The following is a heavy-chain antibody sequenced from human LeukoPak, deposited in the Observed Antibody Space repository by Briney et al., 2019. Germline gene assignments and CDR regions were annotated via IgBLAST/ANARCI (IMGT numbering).Heavy chain of an antibody. CDR3: ARASITMVRGVIQHYFDY. CDR1: GFTVSSNY. CDR2: IYSGGST. Sequence: GGSLRLSCAASGFTVSSNYMSWVRQAPGKGLEWVSVIYSGGSTYYADSVKGRFTISRDNSKNTLYLQMNSLRAEDTAVYYCARASITMVRGVIQHYFDYWGQGTLVTVSS. D-gene: IGHD3-10*01. V-gene: IGHV3-53*01. J-gene: IGHJ4*02.